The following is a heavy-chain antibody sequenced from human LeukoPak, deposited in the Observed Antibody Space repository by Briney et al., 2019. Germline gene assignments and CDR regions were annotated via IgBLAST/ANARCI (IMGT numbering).Heavy chain of an antibody. J-gene: IGHJ4*02. CDR1: GFSFNNYA. CDR2: ISGSDGST. Sequence: GRSLRLSCAASGFSFNNYAMSWVRQAPGKGLEWVSGISGSDGSTYYADSVKGRFTISRDNSKNTLYLQMNSLRAEDTATYYCAKQLTLTRGNVDYWGQGSLVTVSS. CDR3: AKQLTLTRGNVDY. V-gene: IGHV3-23*01. D-gene: IGHD5-12*01.